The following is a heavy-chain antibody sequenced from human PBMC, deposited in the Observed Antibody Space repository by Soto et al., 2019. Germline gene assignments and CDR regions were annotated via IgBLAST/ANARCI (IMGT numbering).Heavy chain of an antibody. Sequence: QLQLQESGPGLVKPSETLSLTCTVSGGSISSSSYYWGWIRQPPGKGLEWIGSIYYSGSTYYNPSLKSRVTISVDTSKNQCSLKLSSVTAADTAVYYCAAGYSSSWYSYYFDYWGQGTLVTVSS. CDR2: IYYSGST. J-gene: IGHJ4*02. D-gene: IGHD6-13*01. CDR3: AAGYSSSWYSYYFDY. CDR1: GGSISSSSYY. V-gene: IGHV4-39*01.